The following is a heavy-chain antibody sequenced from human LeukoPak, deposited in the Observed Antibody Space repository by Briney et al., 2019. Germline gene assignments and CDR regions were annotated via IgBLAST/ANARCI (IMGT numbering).Heavy chain of an antibody. D-gene: IGHD2-2*01. Sequence: SETLSLTCAVYGGSFSGYYWSWIRQPPGKGLEWIGEINHSGSTNYNPSLKSRVTISVDTSKNQFSLKLSSVTAANTAVYYCARKTAAEYFDYWGQGTLVTVSS. J-gene: IGHJ4*02. CDR1: GGSFSGYY. V-gene: IGHV4-34*01. CDR2: INHSGST. CDR3: ARKTAAEYFDY.